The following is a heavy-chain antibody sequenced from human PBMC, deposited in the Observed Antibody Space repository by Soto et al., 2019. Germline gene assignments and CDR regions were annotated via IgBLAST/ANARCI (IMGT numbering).Heavy chain of an antibody. CDR2: TFNIGST. V-gene: IGHV4-59*01. CDR1: GGSIRSYY. D-gene: IGHD1-7*01. J-gene: IGHJ3*02. CDR3: ARNYGHAFDI. Sequence: QVQLQESGPGLVKPSETLSLTCTVSGGSIRSYYWSWIRQPPGKGLVWIGFTFNIGSTNYNPSLKTRVTISVDTTKNQFSLKLSSVTAADTAVYYCARNYGHAFDIWGQGTMVTVSS.